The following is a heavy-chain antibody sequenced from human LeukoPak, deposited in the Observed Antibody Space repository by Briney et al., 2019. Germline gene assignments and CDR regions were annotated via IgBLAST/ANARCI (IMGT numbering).Heavy chain of an antibody. V-gene: IGHV1-8*01. D-gene: IGHD1-14*01. J-gene: IGHJ4*02. CDR2: MNPNSGNT. CDR3: ARGRNQRDLRLLLY. Sequence: GASVKVSCTASGYTFSSYDINWVRQATGRGLEWMGWMNPNSGNTGYAQKFQGRVTMTRNTSISTAYMELSSLRSEDTAMYYCARGRNQRDLRLLLYWGQGTLVTVSS. CDR1: GYTFSSYD.